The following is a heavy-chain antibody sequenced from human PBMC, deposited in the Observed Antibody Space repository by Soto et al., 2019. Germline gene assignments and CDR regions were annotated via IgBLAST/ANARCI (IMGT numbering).Heavy chain of an antibody. D-gene: IGHD1-26*01. CDR2: IIPLFGTT. CDR3: ATGGISMSTGALNDIDV. V-gene: IGHV1-69*12. Sequence: QIQLVQSGAEVKKPGSSVKVSCKASGGTFSSYIFTWMRQAPGQGLEWMGGIIPLFGTTKYAVNFQGRVTVTADESTSTASTEVTGLRSEDTAVYYCATGGISMSTGALNDIDVWGQGTTVIVS. CDR1: GGTFSSYI. J-gene: IGHJ6*02.